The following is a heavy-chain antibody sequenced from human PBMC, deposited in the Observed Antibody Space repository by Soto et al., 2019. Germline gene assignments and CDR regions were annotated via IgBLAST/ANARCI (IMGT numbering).Heavy chain of an antibody. CDR3: ARLPYYYGSGSYFPQIAFDI. CDR2: INHSGST. J-gene: IGHJ3*02. D-gene: IGHD3-10*01. Sequence: SETLSLTCAVYGGSFSGYYWSWIRQPPGKGLEWIGEINHSGSTNYNPSLKSRVTISVDTSKNQFSLKLSSVTAADTAVYYCARLPYYYGSGSYFPQIAFDIWGQGTMVTVSS. CDR1: GGSFSGYY. V-gene: IGHV4-34*01.